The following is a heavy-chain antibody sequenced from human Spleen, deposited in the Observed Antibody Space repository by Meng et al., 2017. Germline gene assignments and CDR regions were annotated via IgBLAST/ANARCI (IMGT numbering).Heavy chain of an antibody. CDR2: INPKSGDT. CDR3: ARDEDISAAGKLFGDY. CDR1: GYTFPDYW. D-gene: IGHD6-25*01. Sequence: FGAGGKKPGTSVKCSCKASGYTFPDYWLHWVRRAPGQGLEWMGRINPKSGDTHYAQKFQARVTMTGDTSISTAYMELSGLRSDDTAMYYCARDEDISAAGKLFGDYWGQGTLVTASS. J-gene: IGHJ4*02. V-gene: IGHV1-2*06.